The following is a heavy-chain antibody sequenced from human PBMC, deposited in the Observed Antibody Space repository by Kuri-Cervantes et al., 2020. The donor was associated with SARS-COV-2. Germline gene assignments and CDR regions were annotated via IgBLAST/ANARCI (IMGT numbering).Heavy chain of an antibody. CDR2: IYHSGST. D-gene: IGHD3-3*01. J-gene: IGHJ4*02. CDR3: AREAYGFWSGYYRRGGGLDY. CDR1: GYSISSGYY. V-gene: IGHV4-38-2*02. Sequence: ESLKISCTVSGYSISSGYYWGWIRQPPGKGLERIGSIYHSGSTYYNPSLKSRVTISVDTSKNQFSLKLSSVTAADTAVYYCAREAYGFWSGYYRRGGGLDYWGQGTLVTVSS.